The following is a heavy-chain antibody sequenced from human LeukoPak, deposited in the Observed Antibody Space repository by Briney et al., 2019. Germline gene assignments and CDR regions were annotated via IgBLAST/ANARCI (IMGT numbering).Heavy chain of an antibody. CDR3: ARSSDYYDSSGYFDY. CDR1: GYTFTSYY. D-gene: IGHD3-22*01. V-gene: IGHV1-46*04. J-gene: IGHJ4*02. CDR2: INPSGGST. Sequence: GASVKVSCKASGYTFTSYYMHWVRQAPGQGLEWMGIINPSGGSTTYAQKLQGRVTMTRDTSTSTVYMELCSLRSEDTAVYYCARSSDYYDSSGYFDYWGQGTLVTVSS.